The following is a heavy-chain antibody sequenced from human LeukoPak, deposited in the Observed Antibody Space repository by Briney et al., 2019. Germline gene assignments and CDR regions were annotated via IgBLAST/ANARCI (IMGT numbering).Heavy chain of an antibody. V-gene: IGHV3-11*01. CDR3: AREMNYGDYIDY. CDR1: EFTFSDFY. D-gene: IGHD4-17*01. CDR2: ISTSGSTI. J-gene: IGHJ4*02. Sequence: PGGSLRLSCAASEFTFSDFYMSWIRQAPGKGLEWVSSISTSGSTIYYTDSVKGRFTISRDNARNSLYLQMNSLRAEDAAVYYCAREMNYGDYIDYWGQGTLVTVSS.